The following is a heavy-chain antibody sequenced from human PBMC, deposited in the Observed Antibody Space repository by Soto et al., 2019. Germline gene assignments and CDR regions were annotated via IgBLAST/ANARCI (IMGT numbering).Heavy chain of an antibody. V-gene: IGHV1-18*01. J-gene: IGHJ4*02. CDR3: ARDTSRGEYHY. CDR2: INVYNGNT. D-gene: IGHD3-10*01. CDR1: GYTFTSYG. Sequence: QVQLVQSGAEVKKPGASVKVSCKASGYTFTSYGISWVRQAPGQGLEWMGWINVYNGNTNYAQKLQGRVTMTTDTSTSTAYLDLRSLRSDDTAVYLCARDTSRGEYHYWGQGTLVTVSS.